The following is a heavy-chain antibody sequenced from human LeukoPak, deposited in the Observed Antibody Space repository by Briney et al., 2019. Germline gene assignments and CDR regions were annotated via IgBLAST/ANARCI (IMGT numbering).Heavy chain of an antibody. CDR2: IRYDGSNK. J-gene: IGHJ6*03. V-gene: IGHV3-30*02. D-gene: IGHD3-22*01. Sequence: GGSLRLSCAASGFTFSSYGMHWVRQAPGKGLEWVAFIRYDGSNKYYADSVKGRFTISRDNSKNTLYLQMNSLRAEDTAVYYCAKDGDYYDSSGYYYYYYYMDVWGKGITVTISS. CDR1: GFTFSSYG. CDR3: AKDGDYYDSSGYYYYYYYMDV.